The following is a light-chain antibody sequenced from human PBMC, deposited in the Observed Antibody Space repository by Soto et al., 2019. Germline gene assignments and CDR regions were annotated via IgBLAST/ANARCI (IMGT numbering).Light chain of an antibody. J-gene: IGLJ1*01. CDR2: GNS. CDR3: QSYDSSLSGPYV. CDR1: SSNIGAGYD. Sequence: HSFLQQPPSVSGAPGPRGTISFTGGSSNIGAGYDVHWYQQLPGTAPKLLIYGNSNRPSGVPDRFSGSKSGTSASLAITGLQAEDEADYYCQSYDSSLSGPYVFGTGTKVTVL. V-gene: IGLV1-40*01.